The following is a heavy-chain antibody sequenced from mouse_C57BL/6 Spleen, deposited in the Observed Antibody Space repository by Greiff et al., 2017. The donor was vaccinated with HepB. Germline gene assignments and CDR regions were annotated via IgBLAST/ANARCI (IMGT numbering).Heavy chain of an antibody. J-gene: IGHJ2*01. Sequence: VQLQQPGAELVMPGASVKLSCKASGYTFTSYWMHWVKQRPGQGLEWIGEIDPSDSYTNYNQKFKGKSTLTVDKSSSTAYMQLSSLTSEDSAVYYCARVNLGFDYWGQGTTLTVSS. CDR1: GYTFTSYW. V-gene: IGHV1-69*01. D-gene: IGHD4-1*01. CDR2: IDPSDSYT. CDR3: ARVNLGFDY.